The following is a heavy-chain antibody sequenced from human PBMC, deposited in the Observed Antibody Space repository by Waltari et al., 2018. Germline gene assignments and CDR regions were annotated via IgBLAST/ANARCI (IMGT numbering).Heavy chain of an antibody. J-gene: IGHJ4*02. V-gene: IGHV4-59*01. Sequence: QVQLQESGPGLVKPSETLSLTCTVSGGSISSYYWSWIRQPPGKGLEWIGYIYYSGSTNYTPSLKSRVTISVDTSKNQFSLKLSSVTAADTAVYYCAGSRAAAGILFDYWGQGTLVTVSS. CDR2: IYYSGST. CDR3: AGSRAAAGILFDY. CDR1: GGSISSYY. D-gene: IGHD6-13*01.